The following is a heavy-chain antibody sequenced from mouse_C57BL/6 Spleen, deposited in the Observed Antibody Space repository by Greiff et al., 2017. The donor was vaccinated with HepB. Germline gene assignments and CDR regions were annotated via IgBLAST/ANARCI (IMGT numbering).Heavy chain of an antibody. CDR2: IYPGSGST. CDR1: GYTFTSYW. D-gene: IGHD1-1*01. CDR3: ARGDYYGSSLRTPWYFDV. Sequence: QVQLQQPGAELVKPGASVKMSCKASGYTFTSYWITWVKQRPGQGLEWIGDIYPGSGSTNYNEKFKSKATLTVDTSSSTAYMQLSSLTSEDSAVYYCARGDYYGSSLRTPWYFDVWGTGTTVTVSS. J-gene: IGHJ1*03. V-gene: IGHV1-55*01.